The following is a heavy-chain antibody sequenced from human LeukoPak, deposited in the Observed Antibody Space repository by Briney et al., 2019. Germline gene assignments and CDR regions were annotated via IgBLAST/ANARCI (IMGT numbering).Heavy chain of an antibody. J-gene: IGHJ4*02. D-gene: IGHD6-13*01. Sequence: GGSLRLSCAGAGFPFSNYGMQWVPQAPGKGLGWVAVISYEGRTIYYADSVKGRFTISRDNSRNTLFLEMESVRPEDTGVYYCSKDGTVRISTWYDNGGQGTLVTVSS. CDR1: GFPFSNYG. CDR2: ISYEGRTI. V-gene: IGHV3-30*18. CDR3: SKDGTVRISTWYDN.